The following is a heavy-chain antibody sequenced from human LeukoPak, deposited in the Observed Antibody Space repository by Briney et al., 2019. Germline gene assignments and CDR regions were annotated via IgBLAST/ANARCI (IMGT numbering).Heavy chain of an antibody. CDR3: ARDPTLAAAGDAFDI. CDR1: GYTFTSYG. V-gene: IGHV1-18*01. J-gene: IGHJ3*02. CDR2: ISAYNGNT. Sequence: ASVKVSCKASGYTFTSYGISWVRQAPGQGLEWMGWISAYNGNTNYAQKLQGRVTMTTDTSTSTAYMELRSLRSDDTAVYYCARDPTLAAAGDAFDIWGQGTMVTVSS. D-gene: IGHD6-13*01.